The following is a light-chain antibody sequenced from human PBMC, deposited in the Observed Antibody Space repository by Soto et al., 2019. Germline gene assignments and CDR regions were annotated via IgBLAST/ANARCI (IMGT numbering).Light chain of an antibody. CDR2: DVS. V-gene: IGLV2-14*01. CDR3: SSYTSSSTFYV. J-gene: IGLJ1*01. CDR1: SSDVGGYNY. Sequence: QSVLTQPASVSGSPGQSITISCTGTSSDVGGYNYVSWYQQHPGKAPKLMIYDVSNRPSGVSNRFSGSKSGNTASLTISGLQAEDEADYYCSSYTSSSTFYVFGTGPKLTVL.